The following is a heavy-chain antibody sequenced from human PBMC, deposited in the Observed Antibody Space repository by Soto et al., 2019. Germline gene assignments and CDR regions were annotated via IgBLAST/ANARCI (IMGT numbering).Heavy chain of an antibody. J-gene: IGHJ3*02. Sequence: PGGSLRLSCAASGFTFSSYEMNWVRQAPGKGLEWVSYISSSGSTIYYADSVKGRFTISRDNAKNSLYLQMNSLRAEDTAVYYCARGVGIQLWLDAFDIWGQGTMVTV. V-gene: IGHV3-48*03. D-gene: IGHD5-18*01. CDR1: GFTFSSYE. CDR2: ISSSGSTI. CDR3: ARGVGIQLWLDAFDI.